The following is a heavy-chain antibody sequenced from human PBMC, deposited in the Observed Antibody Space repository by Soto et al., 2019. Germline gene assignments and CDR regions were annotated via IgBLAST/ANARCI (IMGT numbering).Heavy chain of an antibody. CDR1: RYTFTGYY. Sequence: ASVKVSCKASRYTFTGYYMHWVRQAPGQGLEWMGWIDPNSGGTDYAQKFQGRVTMTRDTSVSTAYMELSRLRLDDTAVYYCARVMSGSYLGHGYYFDYWGQGTLVTVSS. V-gene: IGHV1-2*02. CDR3: ARVMSGSYLGHGYYFDY. CDR2: IDPNSGGT. D-gene: IGHD1-26*01. J-gene: IGHJ4*02.